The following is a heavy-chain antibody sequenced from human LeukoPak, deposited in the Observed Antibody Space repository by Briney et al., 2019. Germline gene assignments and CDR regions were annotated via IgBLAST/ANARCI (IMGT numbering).Heavy chain of an antibody. CDR2: ISSSGSTI. V-gene: IGHV3-48*03. Sequence: PGGSLRLSCAASGFTFSSYEMNWVRQAPGKGLEWVSYISSSGSTIYYADSVKGRFTISGDNAKNSLYLQMNSLRAEDTAVYYCARVTEGITMVRGVIGAFDIWGQGTMVTVSS. D-gene: IGHD3-10*01. CDR1: GFTFSSYE. J-gene: IGHJ3*02. CDR3: ARVTEGITMVRGVIGAFDI.